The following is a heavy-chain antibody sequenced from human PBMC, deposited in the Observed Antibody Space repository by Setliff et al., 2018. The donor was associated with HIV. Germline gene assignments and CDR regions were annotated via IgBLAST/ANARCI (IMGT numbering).Heavy chain of an antibody. CDR3: ARSDYYDSSGYILDY. CDR2: IDHSGST. CDR1: GTSLNTYY. D-gene: IGHD3-22*01. J-gene: IGHJ4*02. V-gene: IGHV4-34*01. Sequence: SETLSLTCAVYGTSLNTYYWTWIRYTPGRGLQWIGQIDHSGSTNYNPSLKSRVTLSLDASKNQFSLKVKSVTAADTAVYYCARSDYYDSSGYILDYWGQGILVTVSS.